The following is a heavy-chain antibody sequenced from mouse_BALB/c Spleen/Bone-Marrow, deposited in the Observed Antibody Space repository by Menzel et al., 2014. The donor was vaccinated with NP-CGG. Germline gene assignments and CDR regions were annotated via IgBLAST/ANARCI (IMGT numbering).Heavy chain of an antibody. Sequence: EASGVDFSRFWMSWVRQAPGKGLEWIGEINPDSSTINYTPSLKDKFIISRDNAKNTLYLQMSKVRSEDTALYYCARLGYYGSFAFWGQGTLVTVSA. CDR3: ARLGYYGSFAF. D-gene: IGHD1-2*01. CDR1: GVDFSRFW. J-gene: IGHJ3*01. CDR2: INPDSSTI. V-gene: IGHV4-1*02.